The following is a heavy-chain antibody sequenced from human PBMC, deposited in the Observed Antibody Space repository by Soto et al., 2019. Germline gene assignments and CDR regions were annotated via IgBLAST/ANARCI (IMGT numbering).Heavy chain of an antibody. CDR1: GYNFIGYY. CDR3: ARVVETAAVPLDY. Sequence: QMQLVQSGAEVKKPGASVKVSCKASGYNFIGYYIHWVRQAPGQRLEWMGWVNPKSGATHYTQTFQGRVTMTGDTSINTAYMELSWLTSDDTAVYYCARVVETAAVPLDYWGQGTLVTVSS. J-gene: IGHJ4*02. V-gene: IGHV1-2*02. CDR2: VNPKSGAT. D-gene: IGHD5-18*01.